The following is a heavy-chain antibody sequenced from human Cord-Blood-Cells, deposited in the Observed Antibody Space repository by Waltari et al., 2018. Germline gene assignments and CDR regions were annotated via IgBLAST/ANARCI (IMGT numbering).Heavy chain of an antibody. V-gene: IGHV4-34*01. J-gene: IGHJ5*02. CDR2: INHSGST. D-gene: IGHD2-2*01. CDR3: ASWVVVVPAANWFDP. CDR1: GGSFSGYY. Sequence: QVQLQQWGAGLLKPSETLSLTCAVYGGSFSGYYWSWIRQPPGKGLEWIGEINHSGSTNYNPSLKRRVTISVDTSKNQFSLKLSSVTAADTAVYYCASWVVVVPAANWFDPWGQGTLVTVSS.